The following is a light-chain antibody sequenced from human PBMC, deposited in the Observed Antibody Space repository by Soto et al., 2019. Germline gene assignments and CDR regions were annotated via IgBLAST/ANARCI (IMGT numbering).Light chain of an antibody. CDR1: QSVLYNSNNKNY. V-gene: IGKV4-1*01. Sequence: DIVMTQSPDSLAVSLGERATINRKSSQSVLYNSNNKNYLAWYQQKPGQAPKMLIYWASTRESGVPDRFSGSGSGTNFPLTVSSLQAEDVAVYYCQQYRSSPFTFGPGTKVDIK. J-gene: IGKJ3*01. CDR3: QQYRSSPFT. CDR2: WAS.